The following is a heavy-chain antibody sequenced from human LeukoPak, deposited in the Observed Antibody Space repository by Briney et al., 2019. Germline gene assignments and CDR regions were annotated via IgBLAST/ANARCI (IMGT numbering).Heavy chain of an antibody. V-gene: IGHV1-18*04. CDR1: GYTFTGYY. D-gene: IGHD3-16*01. CDR2: ISAYNGDR. CDR3: ARDLYGDSYVLDY. Sequence: ASVKVSCKASGYTFTGYYMHWVRQAPGQGLEWMGWISAYNGDRKYAQKFQGRVTMTTDTSTRIVYIDLRSLTSDDTAMYFCARDLYGDSYVLDYWGQGTLVTVSS. J-gene: IGHJ4*02.